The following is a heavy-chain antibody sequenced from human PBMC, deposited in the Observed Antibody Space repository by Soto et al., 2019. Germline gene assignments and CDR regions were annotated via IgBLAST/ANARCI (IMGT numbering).Heavy chain of an antibody. J-gene: IGHJ4*02. CDR2: INPNSGNI. CDR3: ARGRASGSYYLLDY. D-gene: IGHD3-10*01. V-gene: IGHV1-8*01. Sequence: ASVKVSCKASGNTFTSYDINWVRQATGHGLEWMGWINPNSGNIGYAQKFQGRVTMTRDTGIRTAYMEVSRLRSDDTAVYYCARGRASGSYYLLDYWGQGTLVTVSS. CDR1: GNTFTSYD.